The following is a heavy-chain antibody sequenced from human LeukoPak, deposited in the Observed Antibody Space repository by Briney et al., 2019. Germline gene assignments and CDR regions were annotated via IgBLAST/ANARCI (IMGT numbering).Heavy chain of an antibody. D-gene: IGHD4-23*01. J-gene: IGHJ4*02. CDR2: ISGRDTNT. CDR3: AKRSDYGGDGNYFDY. V-gene: IGHV3-23*01. CDR1: GFTFSTSG. Sequence: GGSLRLSCAASGFTFSTSGMSWVRQAPGKGLEWVSTISGRDTNTYYADSVEGRFIISRDNSKNTVYLQMTSLRAEDTAVYYCAKRSDYGGDGNYFDYWGQGAPVTVSS.